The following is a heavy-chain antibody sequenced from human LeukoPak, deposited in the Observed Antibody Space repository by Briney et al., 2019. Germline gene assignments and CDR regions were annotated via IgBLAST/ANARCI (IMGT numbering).Heavy chain of an antibody. V-gene: IGHV3-23*01. CDR2: ISGSGDNT. D-gene: IGHD2-2*01. CDR1: GFSFRTYG. Sequence: GGSLRLSCAASGFSFRTYGMSWVRQAPGKRLEWVSGISGSGDNTHNADSVKGRFTISRDNSKNTLYLQMNSLRPEDTSVYYCARSPTSWYFDYWGQGTLVTVSS. CDR3: ARSPTSWYFDY. J-gene: IGHJ4*02.